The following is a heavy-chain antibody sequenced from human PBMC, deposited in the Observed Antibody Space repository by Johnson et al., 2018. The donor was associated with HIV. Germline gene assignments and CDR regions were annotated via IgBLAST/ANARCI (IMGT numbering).Heavy chain of an antibody. CDR1: GFTFSDFF. CDR2: MSTSGSTK. D-gene: IGHD5-24*01. V-gene: IGHV3-11*04. CDR3: ARLRAEAQFDAFDI. J-gene: IGHJ3*02. Sequence: QVQLVESGGGVVKPGGSLRLSCAASGFTFSDFFMSWIRQAPGKGLEWVAYMSTSGSTKFYADSVKGRFTISRDNAKNSLYLQMNILRAEDTAVYYCARLRAEAQFDAFDIWGQGTMVTVSS.